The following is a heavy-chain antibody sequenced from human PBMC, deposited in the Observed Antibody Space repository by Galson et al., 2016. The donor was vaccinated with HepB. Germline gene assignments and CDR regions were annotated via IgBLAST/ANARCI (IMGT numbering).Heavy chain of an antibody. J-gene: IGHJ6*02. CDR1: GFTFSSYG. Sequence: SLRLSCAASGFTFSSYGMHWVRQAPGKGLEWVAVISYDGGKKYYSDSVKGRFTISRDNSENTLSLQMTSLRGDDSAVYYCAKDLDPGTVVTPTGVGYYYYGLDVWGQGTTVTVSS. D-gene: IGHD2-2*01. CDR2: ISYDGGKK. V-gene: IGHV3-30*18. CDR3: AKDLDPGTVVTPTGVGYYYYGLDV.